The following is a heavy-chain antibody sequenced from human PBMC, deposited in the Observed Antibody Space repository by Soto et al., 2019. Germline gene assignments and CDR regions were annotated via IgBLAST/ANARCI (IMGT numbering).Heavy chain of an antibody. Sequence: SETLSLTCTVSGGSISSSSYYWGWIRQPPGKGLEWIGSIYYSGSTYYNPSLKSRVTISVDTSKNQFSLKLSSVTAADTAVYYCARLAREGVVHDYSIRWGFDPWGQGTLVTVSS. CDR1: GGSISSSSYY. CDR2: IYYSGST. CDR3: ARLAREGVVHDYSIRWGFDP. V-gene: IGHV4-39*01. J-gene: IGHJ5*02. D-gene: IGHD4-4*01.